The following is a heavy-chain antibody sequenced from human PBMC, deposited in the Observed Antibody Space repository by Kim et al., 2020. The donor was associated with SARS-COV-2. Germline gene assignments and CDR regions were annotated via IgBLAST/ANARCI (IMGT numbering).Heavy chain of an antibody. J-gene: IGHJ4*02. V-gene: IGHV3-23*01. CDR3: AKDPASSSSYWADRE. D-gene: IGHD6-6*01. CDR1: GFTFSSYS. Sequence: GGSLRLSCAASGFTFSSYSMSWVRQAPGKGLEWVSSISGSGGSTYFADSVKGRFTISRDKSKNTLYLQMSTLRAEDTAVYFCAKDPASSSSYWADREWGQGTLVTVSS. CDR2: ISGSGGST.